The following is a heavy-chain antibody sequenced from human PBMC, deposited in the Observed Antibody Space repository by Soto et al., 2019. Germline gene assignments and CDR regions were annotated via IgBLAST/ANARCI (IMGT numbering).Heavy chain of an antibody. V-gene: IGHV1-3*01. Sequence: ASVKVSCKASGYTFTSYAMHWVRQAPGQRLEWMGWINAGNGNTKYSQKFQGRVTITADESTSTAYMELSSLRSEDTAVYYCARQIAYCGGDCYSSYFDYWGQGTLVTVSS. CDR2: INAGNGNT. D-gene: IGHD2-21*02. J-gene: IGHJ4*02. CDR3: ARQIAYCGGDCYSSYFDY. CDR1: GYTFTSYA.